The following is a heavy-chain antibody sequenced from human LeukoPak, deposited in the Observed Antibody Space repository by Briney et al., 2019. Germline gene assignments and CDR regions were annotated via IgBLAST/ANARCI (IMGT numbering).Heavy chain of an antibody. CDR1: GYSFTSYW. CDR2: IYPGDSDT. CDR3: ARANNYYDSSGYYYGRRLDAFDI. V-gene: IGHV5-51*01. J-gene: IGHJ3*02. D-gene: IGHD3-22*01. Sequence: GESLKTSCKGSGYSFTSYWIGWVRQMPGKGLEWMGIIYPGDSDTRYSPSFQGQVTISADKSISTAYLQWSSLKASDTAMYYCARANNYYDSSGYYYGRRLDAFDIWGQGTMVTVSS.